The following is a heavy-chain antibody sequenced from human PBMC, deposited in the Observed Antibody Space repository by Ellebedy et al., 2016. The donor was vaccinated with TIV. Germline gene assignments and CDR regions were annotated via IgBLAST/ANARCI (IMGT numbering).Heavy chain of an antibody. V-gene: IGHV1-2*04. CDR2: INPNSGGT. Sequence: ASVKVSXKASGYTFTGYYMHWVRRAPGQGLEWMGWINPNSGGTNYAQKFQGWVTMTRDTSISTAYMELSRLRSDDTAVYYCARVATDRSYAFDIWGQGTMVTVSS. J-gene: IGHJ3*02. CDR1: GYTFTGYY. CDR3: ARVATDRSYAFDI. D-gene: IGHD1-26*01.